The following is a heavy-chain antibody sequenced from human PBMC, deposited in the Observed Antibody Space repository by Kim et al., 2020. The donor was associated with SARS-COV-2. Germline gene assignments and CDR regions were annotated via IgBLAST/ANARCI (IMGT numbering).Heavy chain of an antibody. J-gene: IGHJ3*02. D-gene: IGHD6-13*01. CDR3: ASWDGAAAGRVDI. CDR2: INHSGST. V-gene: IGHV4-34*01. CDR1: GGSFSGYY. Sequence: SETLSLTCAVYGGSFSGYYWSWIRQPPGKGLEWIWEINHSGSTNYNPSLKSRVTISVDTSKNQFSLKLSSVTAADTAVYYCASWDGAAAGRVDIWGQGT.